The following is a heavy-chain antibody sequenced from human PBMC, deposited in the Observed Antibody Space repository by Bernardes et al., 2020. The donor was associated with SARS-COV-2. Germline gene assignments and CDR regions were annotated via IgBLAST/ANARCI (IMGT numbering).Heavy chain of an antibody. CDR2: INQSGRT. J-gene: IGHJ4*02. D-gene: IGHD1-20*01. V-gene: IGHV4-34*01. CDR1: GGSLSGYY. Sequence: SEPLSLTCVVYGGSLSGYYWTWIRKRPGKGLEWIGEINQSGRTNYNPSLKGRATMSVDTSKNQFSLRLNSVTAADTAVYFCAKGGPYKWTHNLAWGQGTLVSVSS. CDR3: AKGGPYKWTHNLA.